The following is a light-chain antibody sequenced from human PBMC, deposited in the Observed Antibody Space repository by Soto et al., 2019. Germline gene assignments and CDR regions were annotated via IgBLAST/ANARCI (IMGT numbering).Light chain of an antibody. CDR1: QSISSW. V-gene: IGKV1-5*03. Sequence: DIQMTQSPSTLSASVGDRVIITCRASQSISSWLAWYQQKPGKAPNLLIYRASTFKSGIPSRFSGSGSWTEFTLIISRLQPDDFATYCCQQYDRASWTFGPGTKVEIK. J-gene: IGKJ1*01. CDR2: RAS. CDR3: QQYDRASWT.